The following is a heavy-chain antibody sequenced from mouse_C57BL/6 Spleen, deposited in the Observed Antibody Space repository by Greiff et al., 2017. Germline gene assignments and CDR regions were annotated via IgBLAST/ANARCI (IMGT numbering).Heavy chain of an antibody. V-gene: IGHV3-6*01. J-gene: IGHJ1*03. CDR2: ISYDGSN. D-gene: IGHD2-3*01. Sequence: ESGPGLVKPSQSLSLTCSVTGYSITSGYYWNWIRQFPGNKLEWMGYISYDGSNNYNPSLKNRISITRDTSKNQFFLKLNSVTTEDTATYYCAREVRLLPYWYFDVWGTGTTVTVSS. CDR3: AREVRLLPYWYFDV. CDR1: GYSITSGYY.